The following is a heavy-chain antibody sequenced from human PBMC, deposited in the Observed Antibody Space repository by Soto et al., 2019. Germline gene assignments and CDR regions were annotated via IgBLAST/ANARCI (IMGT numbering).Heavy chain of an antibody. D-gene: IGHD3-3*01. CDR2: IIPIFGTA. CDR1: GGTFSSYA. V-gene: IGHV1-69*13. J-gene: IGHJ4*02. Sequence: SVKVSCKASGGTFSSYAISWVRQAPGQGLEWMGGIIPIFGTANYAQKFQGRVTITADESTSTAYMELSSLRSEDTAVYYCARDGITIFGVVSPRARMAFDYWGQGTLVTVSS. CDR3: ARDGITIFGVVSPRARMAFDY.